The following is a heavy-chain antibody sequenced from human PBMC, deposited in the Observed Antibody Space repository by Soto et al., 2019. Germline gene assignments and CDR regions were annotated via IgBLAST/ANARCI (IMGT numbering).Heavy chain of an antibody. V-gene: IGHV3-48*02. J-gene: IGHJ4*02. CDR2: ISTSGATR. D-gene: IGHD6-19*01. CDR1: GFTFSTDS. Sequence: EVQLVESGGGLVQPGGSLRLSCVASGFTFSTDSMNWVRQAPGKGLEWVAHISTSGATRYYADSVKGRFTISRDKAKTSMYLQMGSLKNEETAVYFCARFFRSGFDYLGQGTLVTVSS. CDR3: ARFFRSGFDY.